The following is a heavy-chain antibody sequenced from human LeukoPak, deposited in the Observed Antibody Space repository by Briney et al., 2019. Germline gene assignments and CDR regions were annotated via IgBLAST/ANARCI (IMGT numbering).Heavy chain of an antibody. CDR2: IYSGGST. Sequence: GGPLRLSCAASGFTFSSYAMSWVRQAPGEGLEWVSVIYSGGSTYYADSVKGRFTISRDNFKNTLYLQMNSLRAEDTAVYYCARNGVVSDTAGGAFDIWGQGTMVTVSS. J-gene: IGHJ3*02. V-gene: IGHV3-66*01. D-gene: IGHD3-22*01. CDR1: GFTFSSYA. CDR3: ARNGVVSDTAGGAFDI.